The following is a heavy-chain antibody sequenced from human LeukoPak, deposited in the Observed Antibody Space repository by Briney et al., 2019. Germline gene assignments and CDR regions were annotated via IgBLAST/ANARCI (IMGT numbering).Heavy chain of an antibody. CDR2: IQYDGNNK. D-gene: IGHD3-9*01. CDR3: VRESLTGDY. V-gene: IGHV3-30*02. CDR1: GFTFTSYG. Sequence: GGSLRLSCAASGFTFTSYGMHWARQAPGKGLEWVAFIQYDGNNKYYADSVKGRFTISRDNSKNTLYLQMNSLRAEDVAMYYCVRESLTGDYWGQGTLVTVSS. J-gene: IGHJ4*01.